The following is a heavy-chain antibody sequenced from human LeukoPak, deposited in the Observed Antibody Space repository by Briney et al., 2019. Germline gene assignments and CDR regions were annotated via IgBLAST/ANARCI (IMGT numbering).Heavy chain of an antibody. J-gene: IGHJ4*02. CDR1: GFTFSSFA. CDR2: IFQGGGEI. V-gene: IGHV3-23*01. D-gene: IGHD5-18*01. CDR3: AKRIQSAMATGY. Sequence: GGSLRLSCAASGFTFSSFAMIWVRQPPGKGLEWVSSIFQGGGEIHYADSVRGRFTISRDNSRSTLFLQMNSLRAEDTAVYYCAKRIQSAMATGYWGQGTLVTVSS.